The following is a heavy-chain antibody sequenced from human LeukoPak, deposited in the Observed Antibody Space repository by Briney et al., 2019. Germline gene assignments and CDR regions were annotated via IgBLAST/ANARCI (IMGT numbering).Heavy chain of an antibody. CDR2: IYTSGRT. J-gene: IGHJ4*02. CDR3: AGGPAWAGTPFDF. CDR1: GGSVSRYY. V-gene: IGHV4-4*09. Sequence: SETLSLTCTVSGGSVSRYYWSWIRQSPGKGLGWIGYIYTSGRTDYNPSLKSRVTILVDTSKSQVLLILRSVTAADTAVYHCAGGPAWAGTPFDFWPRGPRATVSS. D-gene: IGHD6-19*01.